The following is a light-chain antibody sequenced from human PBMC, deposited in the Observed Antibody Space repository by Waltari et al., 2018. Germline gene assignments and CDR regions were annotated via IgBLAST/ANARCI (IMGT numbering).Light chain of an antibody. CDR2: GAS. Sequence: ETVLTQSPGTLSLFPGEKATLSCRASQSVSNNYLAWYKQKPGQAPRLLIYGASTRATGIPARFSGSGSGTDFTLAISRLEPEDFAVYYCQQYGGSPWTFGRGTKVEIK. V-gene: IGKV3-20*01. CDR1: QSVSNNY. J-gene: IGKJ1*01. CDR3: QQYGGSPWT.